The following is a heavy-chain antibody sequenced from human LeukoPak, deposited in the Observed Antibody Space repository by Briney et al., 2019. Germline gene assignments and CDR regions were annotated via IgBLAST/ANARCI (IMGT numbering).Heavy chain of an antibody. Sequence: GGSLRLSCAASGFTFSSHAMSWVRQAPGKGLEWVSAISGSGGSTYYADSVKGRFTISRDNSKNTLYLQTNSLRAEDTAVYYCAKAPVEGYSGYGYYLDYWGQGTLVTVSS. V-gene: IGHV3-23*01. CDR1: GFTFSSHA. CDR2: ISGSGGST. CDR3: AKAPVEGYSGYGYYLDY. D-gene: IGHD5-12*01. J-gene: IGHJ4*02.